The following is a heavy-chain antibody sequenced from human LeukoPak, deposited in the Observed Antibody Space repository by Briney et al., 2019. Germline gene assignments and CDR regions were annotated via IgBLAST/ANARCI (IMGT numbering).Heavy chain of an antibody. J-gene: IGHJ4*02. CDR3: AKDMYSSSSGGDY. CDR2: ISWNSGNI. CDR1: AFTFDDYS. V-gene: IGHV3-9*01. D-gene: IGHD6-6*01. Sequence: GGSLRLSCAASAFTFDDYSMHWVRQAPGKGLEWVSGISWNSGNIGYAHSVKGRFTISRDNAKNSLYLQMNSLRAEDRALYYCAKDMYSSSSGGDYWGQGTLVTVSS.